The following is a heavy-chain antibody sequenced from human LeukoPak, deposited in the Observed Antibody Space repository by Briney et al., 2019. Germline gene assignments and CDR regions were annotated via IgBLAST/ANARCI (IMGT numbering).Heavy chain of an antibody. Sequence: GGSLRLSCAASGFTFSSYSMNWVRQAPGKGLEWVSSISSSSSYIYYADSVKGRFTISRDNAKNSLYLQMNGLRAEDTAVYYCARPGTHVGFDYWGQGTLVTVSS. D-gene: IGHD1-1*01. CDR1: GFTFSSYS. CDR2: ISSSSSYI. J-gene: IGHJ4*02. V-gene: IGHV3-21*01. CDR3: ARPGTHVGFDY.